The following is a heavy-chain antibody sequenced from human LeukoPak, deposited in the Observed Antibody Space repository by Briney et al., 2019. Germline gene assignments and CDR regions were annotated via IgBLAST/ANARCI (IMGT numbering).Heavy chain of an antibody. CDR2: IIPIFGTA. Sequence: SVKVSCKASGCTFSSYAISWVRQAPGQGLEWMGRIIPIFGTANYAQKFQGRVTITTDESKSTDYMELSSLRSEDTAVYYCAREXHMVRGXISMPPYXXXMXXWGKXTTV. CDR3: AREXHMVRGXISMPPYXXXMXX. CDR1: GCTFSSYA. V-gene: IGHV1-69*05. J-gene: IGHJ6*03. D-gene: IGHD3-10*01.